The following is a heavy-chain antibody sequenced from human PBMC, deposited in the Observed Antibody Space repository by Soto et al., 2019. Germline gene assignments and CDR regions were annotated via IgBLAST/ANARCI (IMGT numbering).Heavy chain of an antibody. CDR1: GFTFNNYA. CDR3: AKDSSGYYPSFDY. D-gene: IGHD3-22*01. J-gene: IGHJ4*02. Sequence: QSGGSLRLSCAASGFTFNNYAMSWGRQAPGKGLEWVSAISGSGDSTYYADSVKGRFTISRDNSKNTLYLQMNSLRAEDTAVYYCAKDSSGYYPSFDYWGRGTLVTVSS. V-gene: IGHV3-23*01. CDR2: ISGSGDST.